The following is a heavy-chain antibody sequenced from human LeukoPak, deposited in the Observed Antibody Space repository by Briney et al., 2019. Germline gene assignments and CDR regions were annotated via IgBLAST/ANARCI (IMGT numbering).Heavy chain of an antibody. V-gene: IGHV5-51*01. CDR3: ARSNYDFWSGYPPLNWFDP. CDR2: IYPGDSDT. CDR1: GYSFTSYW. D-gene: IGHD3-3*01. Sequence: GESLRISCKGSGYSFTSYWVGWVRQMPGKGLEWMGTIYPGDSDTRYSPSFQGQVTISADKSISTAYLQWSSLKASDTAMYYCARSNYDFWSGYPPLNWFDPWGPGTLVTVSS. J-gene: IGHJ5*02.